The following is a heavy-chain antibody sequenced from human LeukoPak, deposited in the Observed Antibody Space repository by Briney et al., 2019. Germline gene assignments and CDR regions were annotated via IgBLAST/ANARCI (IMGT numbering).Heavy chain of an antibody. CDR3: ARGGYYYDSSGTTPFDN. V-gene: IGHV1-18*01. J-gene: IGHJ4*02. CDR1: GYTFSSYG. Sequence: ASVKVSCKASGYTFSSYGISWVRQAPGQGLEWMGWISAYNGNTNYAQKVQDRVTMTTDTSTSTAYMELRSLRSDDTAVYYCARGGYYYDSSGTTPFDNWGQGTLVTVSS. CDR2: ISAYNGNT. D-gene: IGHD3-22*01.